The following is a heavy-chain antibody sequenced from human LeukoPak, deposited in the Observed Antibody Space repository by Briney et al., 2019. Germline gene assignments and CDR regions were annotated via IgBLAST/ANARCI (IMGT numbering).Heavy chain of an antibody. CDR3: ARDYYGSGSYFPYYYGMDV. Sequence: GGSLRLSCAASGFTFSSSWMSWVRQAPGKGLEWVANTKQDGSEKYYVDSVKGRFTISRDNAKNSLYLQMNSLRAEDTAVYYCARDYYGSGSYFPYYYGMDVWGQGTTVTVSS. CDR1: GFTFSSSW. CDR2: TKQDGSEK. D-gene: IGHD3-10*01. V-gene: IGHV3-7*01. J-gene: IGHJ6*02.